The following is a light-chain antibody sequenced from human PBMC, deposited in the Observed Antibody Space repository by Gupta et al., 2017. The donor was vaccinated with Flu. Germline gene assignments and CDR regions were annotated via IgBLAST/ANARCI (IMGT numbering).Light chain of an antibody. CDR2: GAS. CDR3: QQYNNRPPWT. CDR1: QSVSSN. Sequence: ERAILSCRAIQSVSSNLAWYQQKPGQTPRLLIYGASTRATGTPARCSGSGSGTEFTLTISSLQSEDFAIYYCQQYNNRPPWTFGQGTKVEIK. J-gene: IGKJ1*01. V-gene: IGKV3-15*01.